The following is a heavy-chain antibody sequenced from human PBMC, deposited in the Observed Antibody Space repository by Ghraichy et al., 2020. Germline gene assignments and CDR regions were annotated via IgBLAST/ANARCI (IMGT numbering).Heavy chain of an antibody. V-gene: IGHV3-23*01. Sequence: GGSLRLSCAASGFTFSSYAMSWVRQAPGKGLEWVSAISGSGGNTYYADSVKGRFTISRDNSKNTLYLQMNSLRAEDTAVYYCAKGACGSYRGSIDYWGQGTLLTVSP. CDR3: AKGACGSYRGSIDY. CDR1: GFTFSSYA. D-gene: IGHD1-26*01. CDR2: ISGSGGNT. J-gene: IGHJ4*02.